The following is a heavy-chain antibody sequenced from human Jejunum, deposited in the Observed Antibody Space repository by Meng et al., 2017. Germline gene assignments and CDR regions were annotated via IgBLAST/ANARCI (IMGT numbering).Heavy chain of an antibody. CDR3: ARLLGGATRIDP. CDR1: GGSMSSGYYH. V-gene: IGHV4-61*02. CDR2: IYSNGVT. J-gene: IGHJ5*02. Sequence: SETLSLTCTVSGGSMSSGYYHWSWIRQPAGKGLEWIGRIYSNGVTNYNPSLKSRVTMSLDTSKNQFSLKLSSVTAADTAVYYCARLLGGATRIDPWGQGTRVTVSS. D-gene: IGHD1-26*01.